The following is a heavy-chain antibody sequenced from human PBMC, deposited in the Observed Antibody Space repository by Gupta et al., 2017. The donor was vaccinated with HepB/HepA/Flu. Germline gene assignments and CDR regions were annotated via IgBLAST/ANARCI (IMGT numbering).Heavy chain of an antibody. V-gene: IGHV3-23*01. Sequence: EVQLLESGGGLVQPGGSLRLSCAASGFIFSNYAINWVRQAPGKGLEWVSSISASGASTYDADSVKGRFTISRDNSKNTLFLQMNSLRAEDTAVYYCAKVEGGTATAYFDYWGQGTLVTGSS. CDR2: ISASGAST. D-gene: IGHD3-16*01. J-gene: IGHJ4*02. CDR3: AKVEGGTATAYFDY. CDR1: GFIFSNYA.